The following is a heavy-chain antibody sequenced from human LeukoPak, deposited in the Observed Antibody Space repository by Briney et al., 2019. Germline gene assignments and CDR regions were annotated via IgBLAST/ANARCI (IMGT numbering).Heavy chain of an antibody. CDR1: GYTFTGYY. V-gene: IGHV1-2*02. D-gene: IGHD3-10*01. J-gene: IGHJ3*01. CDR3: ARMGGELLWFGELLNLPVGPYAFDV. Sequence: ASVKVSCKASGYTFTGYYMHWVRQAPGQGLEWMGWINPNSGGTNYAQKFQGRVTMTRDTSISTAYMELSRLRSDDTAVYYCARMGGELLWFGELLNLPVGPYAFDVWGQGTMVTVSS. CDR2: INPNSGGT.